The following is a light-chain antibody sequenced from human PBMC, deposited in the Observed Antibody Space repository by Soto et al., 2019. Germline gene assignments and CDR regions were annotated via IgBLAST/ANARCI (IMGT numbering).Light chain of an antibody. Sequence: EIVLTQSPGTLSLSPGERATLSCRASQSISSNYLAWYQQKPGQAPRLLIYGASSRATGIPDRFSGSESGTDFTLTISGLEPEDFAVYYCQQFGSSGTFGQGTKVDIK. CDR1: QSISSNY. J-gene: IGKJ1*01. CDR2: GAS. V-gene: IGKV3-20*01. CDR3: QQFGSSGT.